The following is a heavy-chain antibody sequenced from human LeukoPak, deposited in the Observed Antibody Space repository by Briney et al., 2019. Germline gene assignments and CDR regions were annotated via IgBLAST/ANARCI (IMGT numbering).Heavy chain of an antibody. CDR2: IHSDGSST. D-gene: IGHD1-1*01. V-gene: IGHV3-74*01. J-gene: IGHJ3*02. Sequence: GGSLRLFCAASGFTFSNYGMHWVRQARGKGLVWVSRIHSDGSSTTSADSVKGRFTNSRDNAENTLYLQMNSLRAEDTAVYFCARGNAHAFDIWGQGTMVTVSS. CDR1: GFTFSNYG. CDR3: ARGNAHAFDI.